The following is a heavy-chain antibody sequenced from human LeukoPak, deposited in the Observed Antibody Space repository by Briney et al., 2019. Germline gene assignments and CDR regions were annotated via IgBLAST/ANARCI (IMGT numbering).Heavy chain of an antibody. V-gene: IGHV3-23*01. J-gene: IGHJ1*01. D-gene: IGHD3-10*01. CDR3: AKGRAGKLWFGDHDPERSGYFQH. CDR1: GFTFSSYA. Sequence: HTGGSLRLSCAASGFTFSSYAMSWVRQAPGKGLEWVSAISGSGGSTYYADSVKGRFTISRDNSKNTLYLQMNSLRAEDTAVYYCAKGRAGKLWFGDHDPERSGYFQHWGQGTLVTVSS. CDR2: ISGSGGST.